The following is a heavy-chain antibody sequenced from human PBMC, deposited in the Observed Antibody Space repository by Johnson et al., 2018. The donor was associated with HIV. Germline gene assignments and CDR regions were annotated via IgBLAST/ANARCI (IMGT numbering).Heavy chain of an antibody. Sequence: VQLVESGGGLVQPGGSLRLSCAASGFTFSSYWMSWVRQAPGKGLEWVANIKQDGSEKYYVDSVKGRFTISRDNAKNSLYLQMNSLRTEDTALYYCAKEQQLYALDIWGQGTMVTVSS. V-gene: IGHV3-7*05. CDR3: AKEQQLYALDI. D-gene: IGHD6-13*01. J-gene: IGHJ3*02. CDR1: GFTFSSYW. CDR2: IKQDGSEK.